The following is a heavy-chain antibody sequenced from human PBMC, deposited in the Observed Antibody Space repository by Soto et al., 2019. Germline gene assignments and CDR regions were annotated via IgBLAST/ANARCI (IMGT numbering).Heavy chain of an antibody. D-gene: IGHD4-17*01. CDR2: ISYDGSNK. V-gene: IGHV3-30-3*01. CDR3: ARGEDDYGDYGNFDY. Sequence: QVQLVESGGGVVQPGRSLRLSCAASGFTFSSYAMHWVRQAPGKGLEWVAVISYDGSNKYYADSVKGRFTISRDNSKNTLYLQMSSLRAEDTAVYYCARGEDDYGDYGNFDYWGQGTLVTVSS. J-gene: IGHJ4*02. CDR1: GFTFSSYA.